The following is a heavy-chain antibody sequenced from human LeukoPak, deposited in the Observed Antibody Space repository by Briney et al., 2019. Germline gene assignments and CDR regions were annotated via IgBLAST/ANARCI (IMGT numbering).Heavy chain of an antibody. J-gene: IGHJ3*01. Sequence: SETLSLTCAVSGGSISSTSYYWAWIRQPPGTGLEWIGTIYYSGSTYHNPSLKSRVTMSVDTSRNQFSLKLSSVDAADTAVYYCAKAGVRYFDSSGLYAFDFWGQGTTVTVSS. V-gene: IGHV4-39*01. D-gene: IGHD3-22*01. CDR1: GGSISSTSYY. CDR3: AKAGVRYFDSSGLYAFDF. CDR2: IYYSGST.